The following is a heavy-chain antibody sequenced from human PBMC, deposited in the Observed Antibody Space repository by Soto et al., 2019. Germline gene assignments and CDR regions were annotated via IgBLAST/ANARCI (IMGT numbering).Heavy chain of an antibody. CDR2: IYYSGST. D-gene: IGHD2-8*01. J-gene: IGHJ4*02. CDR3: ARSPKGTNFDY. Sequence: SSETLSLTCTVSGGSISSGDYYWTWIRQPPGKGLEWIGYIYYSGSTYYNPSLKSRVTISVDTSKNQFSLKLSSVTAADTAVYYCARSPKGTNFDYWGQGTLVTVYS. CDR1: GGSISSGDYY. V-gene: IGHV4-30-4*01.